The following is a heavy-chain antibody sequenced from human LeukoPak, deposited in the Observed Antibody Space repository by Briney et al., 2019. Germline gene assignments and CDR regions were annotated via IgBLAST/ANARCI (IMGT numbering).Heavy chain of an antibody. V-gene: IGHV4-59*08. D-gene: IGHD3-22*01. CDR1: GGSISSYY. CDR2: IYYSGST. Sequence: SETLSLTRTVSGGSISSYYWTWIRQPPGKGLEWIGYIYYSGSTNYNPSLKSRVTISVDTSKNQFSLKLSSVTAADTAVYYCARHSRPDYYDSSGYFRYYFDYWGQGTLVTVSS. CDR3: ARHSRPDYYDSSGYFRYYFDY. J-gene: IGHJ4*02.